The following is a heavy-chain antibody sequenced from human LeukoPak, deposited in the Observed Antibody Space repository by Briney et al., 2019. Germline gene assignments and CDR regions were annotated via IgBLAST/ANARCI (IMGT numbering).Heavy chain of an antibody. V-gene: IGHV5-51*01. CDR2: IYPGDSNS. CDR3: ARRAHSGAMITLDY. Sequence: GESLKISCRCSGYGFTSYWIVWVRQMPGKCLEWMGVIYPGDSNSRYSPSFQGQVTISADNSISTAYLQWSSLKASDTAMYYCARRAHSGAMITLDYWGQGTLVTVSS. J-gene: IGHJ4*02. D-gene: IGHD5-12*01. CDR1: GYGFTSYW.